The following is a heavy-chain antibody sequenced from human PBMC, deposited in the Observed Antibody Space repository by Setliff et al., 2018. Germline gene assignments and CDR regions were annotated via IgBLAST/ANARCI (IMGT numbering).Heavy chain of an antibody. CDR2: ISSTESTM. CDR1: GFTFSSYS. D-gene: IGHD3-3*01. Sequence: PGGSLRLSCAASGFTFSSYSMNWVRQAPGKGLEWVSYISSTESTMYYADSVKGRFTIARDNAKTSLYLQMNSLRAEDTAVYYCAGKGLWGFGVVPFDYWGQGTLVTVSS. V-gene: IGHV3-48*04. J-gene: IGHJ4*02. CDR3: AGKGLWGFGVVPFDY.